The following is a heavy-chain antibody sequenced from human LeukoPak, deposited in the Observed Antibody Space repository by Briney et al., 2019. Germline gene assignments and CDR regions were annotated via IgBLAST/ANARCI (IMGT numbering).Heavy chain of an antibody. CDR2: ISNTMT. V-gene: IGHV3-23*05. D-gene: IGHD3-22*01. CDR1: GFTFSSYV. J-gene: IGHJ4*02. Sequence: LPGGSLRLSCAASGFTFSSYVMSWVRQAPGKGLEWVSAISNTMTYYADSVKGRFTISRDNSKNSLYLQMNSLRVEDTAVYYCAKRFCTSSGCLLFDYWGQGSLVTVSS. CDR3: AKRFCTSSGCLLFDY.